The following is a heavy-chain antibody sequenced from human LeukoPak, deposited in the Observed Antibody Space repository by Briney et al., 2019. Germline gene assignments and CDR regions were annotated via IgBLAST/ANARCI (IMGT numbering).Heavy chain of an antibody. CDR1: GFTFSSYG. J-gene: IGHJ6*04. CDR2: ISYDGSNK. V-gene: IGHV3-30*18. CDR3: AKEKGYGSGGYYVKLYYYYGMDV. D-gene: IGHD3-10*01. Sequence: GALRLSCAASGFTFSSYGMHWVRQAPGKGLEWVAVISYDGSNKYYADSVKGRFTISRDNSKNTLYLQMNSLRAEDTAVYYCAKEKGYGSGGYYVKLYYYYGMDVWGKGTTVTVSS.